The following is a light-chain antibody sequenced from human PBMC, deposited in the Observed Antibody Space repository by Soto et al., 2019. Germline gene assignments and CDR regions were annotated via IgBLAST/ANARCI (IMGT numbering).Light chain of an antibody. CDR1: QSVSTNY. CDR2: GAT. J-gene: IGKJ2*01. V-gene: IGKV3-20*01. CDR3: QQYGSSPYT. Sequence: EIVLTQSPGTLSLSPGERATLSCRASQSVSTNYLAWYQHKPGQSPRLLIYGATRRATGIPDRFSGSGSGTDFILTISRLEPEDFALYYCQQYGSSPYTFAQGTKLDIK.